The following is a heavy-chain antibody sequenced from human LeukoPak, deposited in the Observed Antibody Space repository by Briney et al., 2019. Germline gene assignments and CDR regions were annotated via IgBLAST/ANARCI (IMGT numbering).Heavy chain of an antibody. Sequence: SETLSLTCTVSGGSISSYYWSWIRQPPGKGLEWIGYIYTSGSTNYNPSLKSRVTISVDTSKNQFSLKLSSVTAADTAVYYCARDHGVATTLNYYYYGMDVWGQGTTVTVSS. CDR1: GGSISSYY. D-gene: IGHD5-12*01. V-gene: IGHV4-59*01. CDR2: IYTSGST. CDR3: ARDHGVATTLNYYYYGMDV. J-gene: IGHJ6*02.